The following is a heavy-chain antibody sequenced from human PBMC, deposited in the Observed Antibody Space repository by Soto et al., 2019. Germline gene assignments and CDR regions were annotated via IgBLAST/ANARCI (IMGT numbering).Heavy chain of an antibody. CDR1: GGSISSSSYY. J-gene: IGHJ5*02. CDR2: IYYSGST. Sequence: SETLSLTCTVSGGSISSSSYYWGWIRQPPGKGLEWIGSIYYSGSTYHNPSLKSRVTISVDTSKNHFSLKLSSVTAADTAVYYCARHRATMVRGVHVRCFDPWGQGTLVTVSS. CDR3: ARHRATMVRGVHVRCFDP. D-gene: IGHD3-10*01. V-gene: IGHV4-39*01.